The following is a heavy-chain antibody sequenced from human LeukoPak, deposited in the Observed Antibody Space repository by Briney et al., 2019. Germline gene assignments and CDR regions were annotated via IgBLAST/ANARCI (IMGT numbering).Heavy chain of an antibody. Sequence: ASVKVSCKASGYTFTSYGISSVRQAAGPQLECMGWISGYNGDTNYAQNLQRRVTMTTDTSTSTDYMELRSLRSDDTAVYYCARDLEYCTNGVCHFDYWGQGTLVTVSS. D-gene: IGHD2-8*01. CDR1: GYTFTSYG. CDR3: ARDLEYCTNGVCHFDY. J-gene: IGHJ4*02. V-gene: IGHV1-18*01. CDR2: ISGYNGDT.